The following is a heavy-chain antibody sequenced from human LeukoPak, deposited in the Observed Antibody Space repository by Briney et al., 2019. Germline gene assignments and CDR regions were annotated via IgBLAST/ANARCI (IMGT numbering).Heavy chain of an antibody. CDR2: TYYSGDT. CDR3: ARSLRAYDASGPFDY. D-gene: IGHD3-22*01. V-gene: IGHV4-39*07. J-gene: IGHJ4*02. Sequence: SETLSLTCTVSGGSISSSSYYWGWIRQPPGKGLEWIGTTYYSGDTYYNASLKNRVTISTDTSKNQFSLKLSSVTAADTAVYYCARSLRAYDASGPFDYWGQGTLVTVSS. CDR1: GGSISSSSYY.